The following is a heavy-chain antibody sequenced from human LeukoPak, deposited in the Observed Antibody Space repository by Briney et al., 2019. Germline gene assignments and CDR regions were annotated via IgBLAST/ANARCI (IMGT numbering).Heavy chain of an antibody. CDR2: ISSSSSNI. J-gene: IGHJ4*02. D-gene: IGHD5-24*01. CDR3: AKDDGWVQYAN. V-gene: IGHV3-21*04. CDR1: GFTFSSYT. Sequence: GGSLRLSCAGSGFTFSSYTMNWVRQAPGKGLEWVSSISSSSSNIYYEDSVKGRFTISRDNTRNSLYLQMNRLRAEDTAVYYCAKDDGWVQYANWGQGTLVTVSS.